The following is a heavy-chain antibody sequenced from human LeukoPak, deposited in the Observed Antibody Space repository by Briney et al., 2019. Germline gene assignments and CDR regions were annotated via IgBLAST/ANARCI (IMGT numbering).Heavy chain of an antibody. CDR1: GFTFSSYS. J-gene: IGHJ4*02. Sequence: GGSLRLSCAASGFTFSSYSMNWVRQAPGKGLEWVSSISSSSSYIYYADSVKGRFTISRDNAKNSLYLQMNSLRAEDTAVYYCARDKGRYYGPGSYYNEFDYWGQGTLVTVSS. CDR3: ARDKGRYYGPGSYYNEFDY. CDR2: ISSSSSYI. V-gene: IGHV3-21*01. D-gene: IGHD3-10*01.